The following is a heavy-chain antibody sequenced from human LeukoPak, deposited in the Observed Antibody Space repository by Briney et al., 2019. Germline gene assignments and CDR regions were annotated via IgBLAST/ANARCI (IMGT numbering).Heavy chain of an antibody. V-gene: IGHV3-30*03. CDR2: ISYDGSNK. J-gene: IGHJ4*02. Sequence: HAGGSLRLSCAASGFIFSSYGMHWVRQAPGKGLQGVAVISYDGSNKYYADSVKGRFTISRDNSKNTLYLQMNSLRAEDTAVYYCARRFGYWGQGTLVTVSS. CDR3: ARRFGY. CDR1: GFIFSSYG.